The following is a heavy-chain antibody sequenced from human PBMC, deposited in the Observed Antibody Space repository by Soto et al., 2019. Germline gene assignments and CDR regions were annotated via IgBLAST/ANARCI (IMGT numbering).Heavy chain of an antibody. CDR1: GGSISSGDYY. D-gene: IGHD5-12*01. V-gene: IGHV4-30-4*01. J-gene: IGHJ4*02. Sequence: QVQLQESGPGLVKPSQTLSLTCTVSGGSISSGDYYWSWIRQPPGKGLEWIGYIYYSGSTYYNPSLKSRVTISVDTSKNPFSLKLSSVTAADTAVYYCARDWAAAGATFDYWGQGTLVTVSS. CDR2: IYYSGST. CDR3: ARDWAAAGATFDY.